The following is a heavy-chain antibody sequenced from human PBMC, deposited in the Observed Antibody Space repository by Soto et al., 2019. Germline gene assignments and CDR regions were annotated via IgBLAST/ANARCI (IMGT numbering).Heavy chain of an antibody. CDR2: IIPIFGTA. J-gene: IGHJ2*01. CDR3: ASTKYDSSAYYYWYLGL. V-gene: IGHV1-69*06. CDR1: EDTFRNYA. D-gene: IGHD3-22*01. Sequence: QVELVQSGAEVKKPGSSVKVSCQASEDTFRNYAISWVRQAPGQGLEWMGGIIPIFGTANYAQKFQGRVTITADTSANTVYLELSSLGSENTAVYYCASTKYDSSAYYYWYLGLWGRGTRVTVPS.